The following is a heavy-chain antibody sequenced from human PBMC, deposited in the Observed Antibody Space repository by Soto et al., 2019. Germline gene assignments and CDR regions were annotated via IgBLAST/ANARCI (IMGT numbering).Heavy chain of an antibody. D-gene: IGHD6-19*01. CDR2: ISAYNGNT. CDR3: ARDRGVAPPGAGTTHYYYSMGV. V-gene: IGHV1-18*01. J-gene: IGHJ6*03. Sequence: QDQLVQSGVEVKKPGASVKVSCKASGYSFTNYGITWVRQAPGQGFEWMGWISAYNGNTNYAQKFQGRVTMTTDAPRRTASLDWGGLRSDETAVYYCARDRGVAPPGAGTTHYYYSMGVGGKGPRSPCP. CDR1: GYSFTNYG.